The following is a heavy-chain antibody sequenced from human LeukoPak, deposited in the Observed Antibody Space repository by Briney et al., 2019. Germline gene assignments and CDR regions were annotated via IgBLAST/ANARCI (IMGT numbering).Heavy chain of an antibody. J-gene: IGHJ4*02. CDR2: INPNSGGT. CDR1: GYTFTGYY. Sequence: GASVKVSCKASGYTFTGYYMHWVRQAPGQGLEWMGWINPNSGGTNYAQKFQGRVTMTRDTSTSTAYMELRSLRSDDTAVYYCAREQQLIRGDYWGQGTLVTVSS. D-gene: IGHD6-13*01. V-gene: IGHV1-2*02. CDR3: AREQQLIRGDY.